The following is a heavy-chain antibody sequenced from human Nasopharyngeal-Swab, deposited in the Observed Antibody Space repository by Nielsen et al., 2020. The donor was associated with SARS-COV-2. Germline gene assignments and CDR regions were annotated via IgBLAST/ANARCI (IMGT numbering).Heavy chain of an antibody. J-gene: IGHJ4*02. V-gene: IGHV3-23*01. CDR1: GFTFSSYA. CDR3: ASNRGGYSYGHDFDY. D-gene: IGHD5-18*01. CDR2: ISGSGGST. Sequence: GGSLRLSCAASGFTFSSYAMSWVRQAPGKGLEWVSAISGSGGSTYYADSVKGRFTISRDNSKNTLYLQMNSLRAEDMAVYYCASNRGGYSYGHDFDYWGQGTLVTVSS.